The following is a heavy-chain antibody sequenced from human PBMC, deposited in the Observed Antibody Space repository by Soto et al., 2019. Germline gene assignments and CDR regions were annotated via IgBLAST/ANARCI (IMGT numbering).Heavy chain of an antibody. CDR2: IYYSGST. D-gene: IGHD1-26*01. Sequence: SETLSLTCTVSGGSISSSSYYWGWIRQPPGKGLEWIGSIYYSGSTYYNPSLKSRVTISVDTSKNQFSLKLSSVTAADTAVYYCAVSGGSYYYYGMDVWGPGTTVTVSS. V-gene: IGHV4-39*01. J-gene: IGHJ6*02. CDR3: AVSGGSYYYYGMDV. CDR1: GGSISSSSYY.